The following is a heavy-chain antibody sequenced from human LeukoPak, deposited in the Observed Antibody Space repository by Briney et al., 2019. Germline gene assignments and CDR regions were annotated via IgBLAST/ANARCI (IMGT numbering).Heavy chain of an antibody. V-gene: IGHV1-2*02. CDR1: GYTFTGYY. Sequence: ASVKVPCKASGYTFTGYYMHWVRQAPGQGLEWMGWINPNSGGTNYAQKFQGRVTMTRDTSISTAYMELSRLRSDDTAVYYCARDKSGDSGWYSYFDYWGQGTLVTVSS. CDR2: INPNSGGT. CDR3: ARDKSGDSGWYSYFDY. D-gene: IGHD6-19*01. J-gene: IGHJ4*02.